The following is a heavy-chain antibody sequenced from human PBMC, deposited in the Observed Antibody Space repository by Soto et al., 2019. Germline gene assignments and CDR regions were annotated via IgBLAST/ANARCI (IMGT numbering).Heavy chain of an antibody. CDR1: GGSMSSSSYY. CDR2: IFYSGST. D-gene: IGHD3-3*01. J-gene: IGHJ6*02. Sequence: SETLSLTCSVSGGSMSSSSYYWGWIRQPPGKGLEWIGNIFYSGSTYYNPSLKSRVTISVDTSINQFFLRLSFVTAADTSVFFCVSLVRFLDWGYYGMDVWGQGTTLTLTS. CDR3: VSLVRFLDWGYYGMDV. V-gene: IGHV4-39*01.